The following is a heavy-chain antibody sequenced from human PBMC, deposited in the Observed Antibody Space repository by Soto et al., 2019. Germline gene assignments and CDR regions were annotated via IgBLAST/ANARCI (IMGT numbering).Heavy chain of an antibody. CDR2: INDISNAI. Sequence: EVQLVESGGGLVQPGGSLRLSCTASGFTFTDHSMNWVRHAPGKGLEWLSYINDISNAIHYADSVKGRFAMSRDNAKKSVFLQMHSLRVEETGVYYCARDRPTTFSADLWGQGTVVTVSS. CDR1: GFTFTDHS. J-gene: IGHJ3*01. V-gene: IGHV3-48*04. D-gene: IGHD5-12*01. CDR3: ARDRPTTFSADL.